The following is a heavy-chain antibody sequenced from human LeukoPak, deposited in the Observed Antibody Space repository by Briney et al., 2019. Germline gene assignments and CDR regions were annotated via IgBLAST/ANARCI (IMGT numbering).Heavy chain of an antibody. J-gene: IGHJ6*03. Sequence: SETLSLTCTVSGGSISSGSYYWSWIRQPAGKGLEWIGRIYTSGSTNCNPSLKSRVTISVDTSKNQFSLKLSSVTAADTAVYYCARGNYYMDVWGKGTTVTVSS. V-gene: IGHV4-61*02. CDR1: GGSISSGSYY. CDR2: IYTSGST. CDR3: ARGNYYMDV.